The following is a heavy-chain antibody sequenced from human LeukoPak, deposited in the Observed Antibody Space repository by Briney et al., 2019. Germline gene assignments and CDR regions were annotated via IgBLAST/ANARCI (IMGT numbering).Heavy chain of an antibody. CDR1: GFTFSSYG. Sequence: GGSLRLSCAASGFTFSSYGMHWVRQAPGKGLEWVSYISSSGTTIYYADSVKGRFTISRDNSKNSLYLQMNSLKTEDTAFYYCAKGTYSGYQRYFFDSWGQGILVTVSS. CDR2: ISSSGTTI. D-gene: IGHD5-12*01. J-gene: IGHJ4*02. CDR3: AKGTYSGYQRYFFDS. V-gene: IGHV3-48*04.